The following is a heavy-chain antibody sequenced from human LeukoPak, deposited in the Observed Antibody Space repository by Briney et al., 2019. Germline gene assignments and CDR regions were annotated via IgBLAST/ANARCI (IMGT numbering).Heavy chain of an antibody. Sequence: PGRSLRLSCAASGFTFSSYAMHWVRQAPGKRLEWVAVISYDGSNKYYADSVKGRFTISRDDSKNTLYLQMNSLRAEDTAVYYCARDLSLGYCSSTSCYPRGGAFDIWGQGTMVTVSS. J-gene: IGHJ3*02. D-gene: IGHD2-2*01. CDR2: ISYDGSNK. V-gene: IGHV3-30-3*01. CDR3: ARDLSLGYCSSTSCYPRGGAFDI. CDR1: GFTFSSYA.